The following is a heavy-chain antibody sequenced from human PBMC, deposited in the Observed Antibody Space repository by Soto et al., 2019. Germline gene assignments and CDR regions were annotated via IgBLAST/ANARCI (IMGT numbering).Heavy chain of an antibody. D-gene: IGHD5-18*01. J-gene: IGHJ4*02. CDR1: GFSLSNARMG. Sequence: QVTLKESGPVLVKPTETLTLTCTVSGFSLSNARMGVRWIRQPPGKALEWLAHIFSNDEKSYSTSLKSRLTIAKDTSKSQVVLTMTNMDPVDTATYYCARIKRGYSYRSYYFDYWGQGTLVTVSS. CDR2: IFSNDEK. CDR3: ARIKRGYSYRSYYFDY. V-gene: IGHV2-26*01.